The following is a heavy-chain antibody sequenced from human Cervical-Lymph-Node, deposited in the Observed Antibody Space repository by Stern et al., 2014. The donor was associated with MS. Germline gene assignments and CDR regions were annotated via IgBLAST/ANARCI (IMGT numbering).Heavy chain of an antibody. Sequence: QVQLQESGPGLVKPSGTLSLTCAVSGGSISSGYWWGWVRQPPGKGLEWIGEIYHSGSTNYNPSLKSRVTISVDTSKNHFSLKMNSVNAADTAVYYCARNGGNYAFDYWGQGTLVAVSS. J-gene: IGHJ4*02. CDR2: IYHSGST. D-gene: IGHD4-23*01. CDR1: GGSISSGYW. CDR3: ARNGGNYAFDY. V-gene: IGHV4-4*02.